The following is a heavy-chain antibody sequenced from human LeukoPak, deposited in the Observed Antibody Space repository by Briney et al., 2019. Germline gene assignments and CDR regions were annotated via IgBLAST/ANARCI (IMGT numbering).Heavy chain of an antibody. CDR2: IYYSGST. CDR1: GYSVSSGYY. D-gene: IGHD6-13*01. J-gene: IGHJ4*02. V-gene: IGHV4-31*03. Sequence: SETLSLTCTVSGYSVSSGYYWGWIRQHPGTGLEWIGYIYYSGSTYYNPSLKSRVTISVDTSKNQFSLKLSSVTAADTAVYYCARAGSAAAYYFDYWGQGTLVTVSS. CDR3: ARAGSAAAYYFDY.